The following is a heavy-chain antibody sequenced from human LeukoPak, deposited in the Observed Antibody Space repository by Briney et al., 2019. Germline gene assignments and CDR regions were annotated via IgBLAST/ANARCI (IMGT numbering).Heavy chain of an antibody. CDR3: ARGPRYGGGTVAY. CDR2: IYYSGST. D-gene: IGHD4-23*01. Sequence: KPSETLSLTCTVSGGSISNYYWNWIRQPPGKPLEWIGYIYYSGSTNYNPSLKSRVTMSVDTSKNQFSLNLNSVTAADTAVYFCARGPRYGGGTVAYWGHGTLVTVSA. CDR1: GGSISNYY. V-gene: IGHV4-59*01. J-gene: IGHJ4*01.